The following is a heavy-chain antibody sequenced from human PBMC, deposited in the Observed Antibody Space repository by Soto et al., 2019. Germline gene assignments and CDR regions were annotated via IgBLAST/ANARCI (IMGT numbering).Heavy chain of an antibody. CDR2: FDPEDGET. CDR1: GYTLTELS. Sequence: ASVNVSGKVSGYTLTELSMHWVRQAPGKGLEWMGGFDPEDGETIYAQKFQGRVTMTEDTSTDTAYMELSSLRSEDTAVYYCAADYLGELSLYQSNWGQGTLVTVSS. D-gene: IGHD3-16*02. CDR3: AADYLGELSLYQSN. J-gene: IGHJ4*02. V-gene: IGHV1-24*01.